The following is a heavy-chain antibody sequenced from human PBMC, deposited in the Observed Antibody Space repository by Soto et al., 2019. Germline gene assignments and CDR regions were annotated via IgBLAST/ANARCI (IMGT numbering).Heavy chain of an antibody. D-gene: IGHD6-19*01. CDR1: GYTFTSYA. CDR3: AREKQWLVTSYFDY. CDR2: INAGNGNT. J-gene: IGHJ4*02. Sequence: QVQLVQSGAEVKKPGASVKVSCKASGYTFTSYAMHWVRQAPGQRLEWMGWINAGNGNTKYSQKFQGRVTITRDTYASTAYMELSSLRSEDTAVYYCAREKQWLVTSYFDYWGQGTLVTVSS. V-gene: IGHV1-3*01.